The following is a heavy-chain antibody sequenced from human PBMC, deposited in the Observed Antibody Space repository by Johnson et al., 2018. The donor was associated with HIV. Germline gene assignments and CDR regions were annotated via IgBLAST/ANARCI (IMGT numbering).Heavy chain of an antibody. D-gene: IGHD1-14*01. Sequence: QVQLVESGGGLVKPGGSLRLSCAASGFTFSNYGMHWVRQAPGKGLEWVAIVSYDGSQKYYPASVKGRFTISRYTSKNTLYLQMDSLRAEDTAVYYCAKIRTSGTGDAFEIWGQGTMVTVSS. CDR2: VSYDGSQK. CDR1: GFTFSNYG. J-gene: IGHJ3*02. V-gene: IGHV3-30*18. CDR3: AKIRTSGTGDAFEI.